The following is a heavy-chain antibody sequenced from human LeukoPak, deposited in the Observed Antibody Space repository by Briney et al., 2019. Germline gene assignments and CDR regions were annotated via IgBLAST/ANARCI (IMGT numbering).Heavy chain of an antibody. D-gene: IGHD6-13*01. CDR1: GFTFSSYS. CDR2: ISSSSSYI. CDR3: ARRGSWYYFDY. V-gene: IGHV3-21*01. Sequence: GGSLRLSCAASGFTFSSYSMDWVRQAPGKGLEWVSSISSSSSYIYYADSVKGRFTISRDNAKTSLYLQMNSLRAEDTAVYYCARRGSWYYFDYWGQGTLVTVSS. J-gene: IGHJ4*02.